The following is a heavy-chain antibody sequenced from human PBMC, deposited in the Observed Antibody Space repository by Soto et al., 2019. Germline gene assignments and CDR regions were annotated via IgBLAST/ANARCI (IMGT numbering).Heavy chain of an antibody. V-gene: IGHV1-3*01. J-gene: IGHJ3*02. Sequence: QVQLVLSGAEVKKPGASVKVSCKASGYTFTSYAMHWVRQAPGQRLERMGWINAGNGNTKYSQKFQGRVTITRDTSSSTAYMELSSLRSEDTAVYYCAREGYDFWSGYIAFDICGQGTMVTVSS. CDR3: AREGYDFWSGYIAFDI. CDR1: GYTFTSYA. CDR2: INAGNGNT. D-gene: IGHD3-3*01.